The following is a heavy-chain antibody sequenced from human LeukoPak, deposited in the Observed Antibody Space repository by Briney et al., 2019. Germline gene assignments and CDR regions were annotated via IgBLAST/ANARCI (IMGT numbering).Heavy chain of an antibody. J-gene: IGHJ4*02. CDR1: GFTFSSYW. V-gene: IGHV3-7*01. D-gene: IGHD2-8*02. CDR3: ARSGFGYGGLWWYYFDY. CDR2: IKQDGSEK. Sequence: GGSLRLSCAASGFTFSSYWMSWVRQAPGKGLEWAANIKQDGSEKYYVDSVKGRFTISRDNAKNSLYLQMNSLRAEDTAVYYCARSGFGYGGLWWYYFDYWGQGTLVTVSS.